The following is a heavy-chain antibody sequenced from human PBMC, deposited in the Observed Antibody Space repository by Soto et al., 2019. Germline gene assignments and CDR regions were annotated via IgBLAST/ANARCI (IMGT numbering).Heavy chain of an antibody. D-gene: IGHD3-3*01. CDR2: ISSSGSYT. CDR1: GFSFSDYF. CDR3: ARDLGRFSAFDI. V-gene: IGHV3-11*05. Sequence: QVQLVESGGGLVKPGGSLRLSCAASGFSFSDYFMTWIRQAPGKGLEWISYISSSGSYTSHADSVKGRFTISRDNVKNSLYLQMNSLRAEDTAVYHCARDLGRFSAFDIWGQGTKVTVS. J-gene: IGHJ3*02.